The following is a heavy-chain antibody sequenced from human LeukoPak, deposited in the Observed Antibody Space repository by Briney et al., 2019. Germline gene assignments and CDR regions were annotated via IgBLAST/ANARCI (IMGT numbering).Heavy chain of an antibody. D-gene: IGHD2-15*01. CDR2: ISYDGSAK. V-gene: IGHV3-30*04. CDR1: GFTFSSYA. Sequence: GGSLRLSCAASGFTFSSYAMHWVRQAPGKGLEWAAVISYDGSAKYYADSVKGRFTISRDNSKNTLYLQMNSLRAEDTAVYYCARDLEGYCSGGSCYNNWFDPWGQGTLVTVSS. J-gene: IGHJ5*02. CDR3: ARDLEGYCSGGSCYNNWFDP.